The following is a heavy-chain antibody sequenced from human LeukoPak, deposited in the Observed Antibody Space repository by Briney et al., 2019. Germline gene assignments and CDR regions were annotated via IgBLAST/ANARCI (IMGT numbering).Heavy chain of an antibody. CDR1: GFTFSNYA. CDR3: AKDNHEDTAMVKDYGMDV. CDR2: ISGSADST. J-gene: IGHJ6*02. Sequence: GGSLRLSCAASGFTFSNYAMSWARQAPGKGLEWVSAISGSADSTYDADSVKGRFTISRDNSKNTLYLQMNSLRAEDTALYYCAKDNHEDTAMVKDYGMDVWGQGTTVTVSS. D-gene: IGHD5-18*01. V-gene: IGHV3-23*01.